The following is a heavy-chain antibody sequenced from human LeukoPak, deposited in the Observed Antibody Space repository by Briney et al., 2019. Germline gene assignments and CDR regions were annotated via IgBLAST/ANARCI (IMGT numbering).Heavy chain of an antibody. D-gene: IGHD6-25*01. Sequence: ASVKVSCKASGYTFTSYDINWVRQATGQGLEWMGWMNPNGGNTGYAQKFQGRVTMTRNTSITTAYMELSSLRSEDTAVYYCARGCLKQRRADIDYWGQGTLVTVSS. CDR3: ARGCLKQRRADIDY. CDR2: MNPNGGNT. V-gene: IGHV1-8*01. J-gene: IGHJ4*02. CDR1: GYTFTSYD.